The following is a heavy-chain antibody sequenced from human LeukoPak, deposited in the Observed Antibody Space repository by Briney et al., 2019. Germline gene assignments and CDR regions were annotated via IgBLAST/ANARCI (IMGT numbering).Heavy chain of an antibody. CDR3: AGDGPGGGMQFDY. V-gene: IGHV3-7*01. CDR2: IKEDGSEK. Sequence: GGSLRLSCAASGFTFSNFWMNWVRQAPGKGLEWVANIKEDGSEKIFADSVKGRFTISRENAKNSVYLQMDSLRAEDTAVYYCAGDGPGGGMQFDYWGQGILVTVSP. CDR1: GFTFSNFW. D-gene: IGHD2-15*01. J-gene: IGHJ4*02.